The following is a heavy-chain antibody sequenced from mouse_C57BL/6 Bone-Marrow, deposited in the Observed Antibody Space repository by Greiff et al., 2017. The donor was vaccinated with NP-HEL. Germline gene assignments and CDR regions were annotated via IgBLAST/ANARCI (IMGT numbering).Heavy chain of an antibody. CDR2: IDPEDGDT. D-gene: IGHD1-1*01. J-gene: IGHJ3*01. CDR1: GFNITDYY. Sequence: VQLKESGAELVRPGASVKLSCTASGFNITDYYMHWVKQRPEQGLEWIGRIDPEDGDTEYAPKFQGKATMTADTSSNTAYLQLSSLTSEDTAVYYCTTYYYGSTWFAYWGQGTLVTVSA. CDR3: TTYYYGSTWFAY. V-gene: IGHV14-1*01.